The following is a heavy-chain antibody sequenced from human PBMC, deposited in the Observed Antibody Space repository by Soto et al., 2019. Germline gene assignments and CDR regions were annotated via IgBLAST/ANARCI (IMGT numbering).Heavy chain of an antibody. D-gene: IGHD6-19*01. CDR1: GGSINFGGYS. J-gene: IGHJ4*02. CDR2: IYHSGNT. V-gene: IGHV4-30-2*01. CDR3: ARGREQWLAFDF. Sequence: QLQLQESGSGLVKPSQTLSLTCAVSGGSINFGGYSWSWIRQPPGKGLEFIGYIYHSGNTYYNPSLKSRVTISVDMSTNQFFLNLTSVTAADTAVYYCARGREQWLAFDFRGQGNLVTVSS.